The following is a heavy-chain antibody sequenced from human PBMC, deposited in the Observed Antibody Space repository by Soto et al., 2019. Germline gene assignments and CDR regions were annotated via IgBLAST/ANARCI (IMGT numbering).Heavy chain of an antibody. Sequence: QLQLQESGPGLVKPSETLSLTCTVSGGSISSSSYYWGWIRQPPGKGLEWIGSIYYSVSTYYNPSLKSRVTISVDTSKNQFPPKLSSVTAADTAVYSCARHLFTSWCDPWGQGTLVTVSS. CDR1: GGSISSSSYY. J-gene: IGHJ5*02. CDR2: IYYSVST. D-gene: IGHD2-2*01. V-gene: IGHV4-39*01. CDR3: ARHLFTSWCDP.